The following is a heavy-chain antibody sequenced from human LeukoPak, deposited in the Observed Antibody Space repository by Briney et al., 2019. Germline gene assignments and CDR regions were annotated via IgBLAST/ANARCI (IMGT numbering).Heavy chain of an antibody. J-gene: IGHJ4*02. CDR1: GFTFSSYA. Sequence: GGSLRLSFAASGFTFSSYAMHWVRQAPGKGLEWVAVISYDGSNKYYADYVKGRFTISRDNSKNTLYLQMNSLRAEDTAVYYCARDQMEQLDPFDYWGQGTLVTVSS. D-gene: IGHD6-6*01. CDR3: ARDQMEQLDPFDY. V-gene: IGHV3-30*01. CDR2: ISYDGSNK.